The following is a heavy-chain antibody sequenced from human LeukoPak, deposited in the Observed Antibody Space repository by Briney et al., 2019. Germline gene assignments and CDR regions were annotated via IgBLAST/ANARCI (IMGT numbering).Heavy chain of an antibody. CDR3: ARGPFSSDYTHAFDI. D-gene: IGHD4-11*01. Sequence: SVKVSCKASGGTFSSYAISWVRQAPGQGLEWMGRIIPILGIANYAQKFQGRVTITADKSTSTAYMELSSLRSEDTAVYYCARGPFSSDYTHAFDIWGQGTMVTVSS. V-gene: IGHV1-69*04. CDR2: IIPILGIA. J-gene: IGHJ3*02. CDR1: GGTFSSYA.